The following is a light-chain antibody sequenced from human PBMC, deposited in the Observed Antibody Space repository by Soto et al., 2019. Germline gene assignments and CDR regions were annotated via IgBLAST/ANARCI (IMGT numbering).Light chain of an antibody. J-gene: IGKJ2*01. Sequence: DIQMTQSPSSLSASVGDRVTITCRASQSISSYLNWYQQKPGKAPKLLIYAASSLQSGVPSRFSGSGSGTDFTLTISSLQPEDFATYYCQQSYSTPRTPIHTFGQGTKLEIK. CDR2: AAS. V-gene: IGKV1-39*01. CDR3: QQSYSTPRTPIHT. CDR1: QSISSY.